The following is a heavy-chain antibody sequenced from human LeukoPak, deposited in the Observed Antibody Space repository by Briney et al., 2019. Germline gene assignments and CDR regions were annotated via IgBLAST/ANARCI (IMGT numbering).Heavy chain of an antibody. CDR3: ARGAHVLRYFDWSAGVTEYFQH. J-gene: IGHJ1*01. D-gene: IGHD3-9*01. V-gene: IGHV4-34*01. CDR2: INHSGST. Sequence: PSETLSLTCAVYGGSFSGYYWSWIRQPPGKGLEWIGEINHSGSTNYNPFLKSRVTISVDTSKNQFSLKLSSVTAADTAVYYCARGAHVLRYFDWSAGVTEYFQHWGQGTLVTVSS. CDR1: GGSFSGYY.